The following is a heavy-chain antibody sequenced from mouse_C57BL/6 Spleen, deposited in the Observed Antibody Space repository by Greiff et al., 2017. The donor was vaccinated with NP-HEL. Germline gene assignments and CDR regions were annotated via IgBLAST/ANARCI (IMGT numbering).Heavy chain of an antibody. V-gene: IGHV1-26*01. J-gene: IGHJ1*03. CDR2: INPNNGGT. CDR1: GYTFTDYY. D-gene: IGHD1-1*01. CDR3: ARRVPYGRGYFDV. Sequence: EVQLQQSGPELVKPGASVKISCKASGYTFTDYYMNWVKQSHGKSLEWIGDINPNNGGTSYNQKFKGKATLTVDKSSSTAYMELRSLTSEDSAVYYCARRVPYGRGYFDVWGTGTTVTVSS.